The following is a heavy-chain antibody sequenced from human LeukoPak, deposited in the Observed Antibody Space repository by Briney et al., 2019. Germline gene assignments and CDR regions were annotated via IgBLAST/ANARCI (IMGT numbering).Heavy chain of an antibody. CDR2: INSDGSST. J-gene: IGHJ3*02. V-gene: IGHV3-74*01. Sequence: PGGSLRLSCAASGFTFSSYWMHWVRQAPGKGLVWVSRINSDGSSTSYADSVKGRFTISRDNAKNTLYLQMNSLRAEDTAVYYCARAEAVWWLRENHSKNDIWGQGTMVTVSS. D-gene: IGHD5-12*01. CDR1: GFTFSSYW. CDR3: ARAEAVWWLRENHSKNDI.